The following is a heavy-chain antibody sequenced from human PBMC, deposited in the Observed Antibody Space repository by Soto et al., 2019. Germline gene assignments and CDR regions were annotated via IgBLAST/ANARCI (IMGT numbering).Heavy chain of an antibody. D-gene: IGHD3-22*01. CDR3: ARAYYYDSSAAFDY. V-gene: IGHV3-33*01. Sequence: GGSLRLSRAASGFTFSSYGMHWVRQAPGKGLEWVAVIWYDGSNKYYADSVKGRFTISRDNSKNTLYLQMNGLRAEDTAVYYCARAYYYDSSAAFDYWGQGTLVTVSS. J-gene: IGHJ4*02. CDR2: IWYDGSNK. CDR1: GFTFSSYG.